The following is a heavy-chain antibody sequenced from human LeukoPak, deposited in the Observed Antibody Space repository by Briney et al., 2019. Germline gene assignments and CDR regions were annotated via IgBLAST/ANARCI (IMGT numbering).Heavy chain of an antibody. CDR3: AKMGSPITMVRGVPFDY. Sequence: PGWSLSLSCAASGFTFSTHDMLWLRQAPAKALEWVAAISYHGNNKYSADSVKGRFTISRDNSKNTLYLQMNRLRAEDTAVYYCAKMGSPITMVRGVPFDYWGQGTLVTVSS. CDR1: GFTFSTHD. V-gene: IGHV3-30*18. CDR2: ISYHGNNK. J-gene: IGHJ4*02. D-gene: IGHD3-10*01.